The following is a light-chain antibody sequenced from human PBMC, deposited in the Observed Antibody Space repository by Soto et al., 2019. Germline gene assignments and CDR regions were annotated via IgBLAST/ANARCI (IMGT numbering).Light chain of an antibody. CDR2: GAS. Sequence: EIVLTKSPGTLSLSPGERDTLSCRASQSVSSSYLAWYQQKPGQAPRLLIYGASSRATGIPDRFSGSGSGTVFTLTISRLEPEDFAVYYCQQYGSSPTFGQGTKGEIK. CDR1: QSVSSSY. CDR3: QQYGSSPT. J-gene: IGKJ1*01. V-gene: IGKV3-20*01.